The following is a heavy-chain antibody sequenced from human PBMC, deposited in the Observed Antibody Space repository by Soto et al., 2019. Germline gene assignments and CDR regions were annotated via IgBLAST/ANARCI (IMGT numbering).Heavy chain of an antibody. CDR2: IYYSGST. CDR3: ARQAVAGTRAYNWFDP. J-gene: IGHJ5*02. D-gene: IGHD6-19*01. Sequence: QLQLQESGPGLVKPSETLSLTCTVSGGSISSSSYYWGWIRQPPGKGLEWIGSIYYSGSTYYNPSLKSRVTISVDTSKNQFSLKLSSVTAADTAVYYCARQAVAGTRAYNWFDPWGQGTLVTVSS. V-gene: IGHV4-39*01. CDR1: GGSISSSSYY.